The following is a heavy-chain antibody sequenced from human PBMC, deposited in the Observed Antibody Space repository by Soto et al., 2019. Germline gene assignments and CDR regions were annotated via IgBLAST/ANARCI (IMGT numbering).Heavy chain of an antibody. CDR1: GYTFTSYA. CDR3: ARDRRGSGSSASASKFDY. CDR2: IIPIFGTA. Sequence: SVKVSCKASGYTFTSYAISWVRQAPGQGLEWMGGIIPIFGTANYAQKFQGRVTITADDSTSTAYMELSSLRSEDTAVYYCARDRRGSGSSASASKFDYWGQGTLVTVSS. V-gene: IGHV1-69*13. D-gene: IGHD6-19*01. J-gene: IGHJ4*02.